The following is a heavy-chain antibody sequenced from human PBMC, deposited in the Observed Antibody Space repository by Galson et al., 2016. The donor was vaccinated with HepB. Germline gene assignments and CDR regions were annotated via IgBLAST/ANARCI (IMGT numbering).Heavy chain of an antibody. CDR1: GFTFSGYV. Sequence: SLRLSCAASGFTFSGYVMRWVRQAPGKGLVWVSRISRDGCFRTYADSVKGRFTISRDNAKKTLYLQMNSLRAEDTAVYYCDRGRKLIFYDFWGQGALVTVSS. V-gene: IGHV3-74*03. J-gene: IGHJ4*02. CDR2: ISRDGCFR. D-gene: IGHD3/OR15-3a*01. CDR3: DRGRKLIFYDF.